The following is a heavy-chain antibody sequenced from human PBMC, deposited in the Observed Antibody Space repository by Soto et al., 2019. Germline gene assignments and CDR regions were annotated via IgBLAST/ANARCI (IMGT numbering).Heavy chain of an antibody. V-gene: IGHV4-39*01. Sequence: PSETLSLTCTVSGGSIYRSGYYWGWIRQPPGRGLEWIGNIDYNGVTYSNPSLKSRVTISRDTSKNQFSLKLTSVTAADTALYYCGKVLVGATGHTDSDSWGPGXLVTVPS. CDR3: GKVLVGATGHTDSDS. D-gene: IGHD2-15*01. CDR2: IDYNGVT. J-gene: IGHJ4*02. CDR1: GGSIYRSGYY.